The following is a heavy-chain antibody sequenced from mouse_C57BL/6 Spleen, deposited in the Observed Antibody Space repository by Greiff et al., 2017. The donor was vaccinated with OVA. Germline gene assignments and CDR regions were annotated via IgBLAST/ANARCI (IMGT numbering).Heavy chain of an antibody. CDR1: GFSLTSYG. CDR2: IWSDGST. D-gene: IGHD2-1*01. CDR3: ARLEGNQAWFAY. J-gene: IGHJ3*01. Sequence: QVQLKESGPGLVAPSQSLSITCTVSGFSLTSYGVHWVRQPPGKGLEWLVVIWSDGSTTYNSALNSRLSISKDNSKSQVFLKMNSLQTDDTAMYYCARLEGNQAWFAYWGQGTLVTVSA. V-gene: IGHV2-6*03.